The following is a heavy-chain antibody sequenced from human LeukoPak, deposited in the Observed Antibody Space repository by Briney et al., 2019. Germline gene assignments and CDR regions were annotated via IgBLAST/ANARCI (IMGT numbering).Heavy chain of an antibody. Sequence: SQTLSLTCTVSGGSISSGSYYWSWIRQPAGKGLEWIGRIYTSRSTNYNPSLKSRVTISVDTSKNQFSLKLSSVTAADTAVYYCARRGPLSSEAFDIWGQGTMVTVSS. CDR3: ARRGPLSSEAFDI. D-gene: IGHD3-10*01. V-gene: IGHV4-61*02. CDR2: IYTSRST. J-gene: IGHJ3*02. CDR1: GGSISSGSYY.